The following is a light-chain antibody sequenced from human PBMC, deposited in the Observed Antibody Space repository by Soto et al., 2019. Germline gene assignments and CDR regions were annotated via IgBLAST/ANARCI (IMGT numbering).Light chain of an antibody. CDR1: QSVRSN. CDR2: GAS. CDR3: QQYDNWWT. V-gene: IGKV3-15*01. Sequence: EIVMTQPPATLSVSPGERATLSCRASQSVRSNLAWYQQKPGQAPRLLIYGASARATGIPARFSGSGSGTEFTLSISGLQSEDFAVYYCQQYDNWWTFGQGTKVDIK. J-gene: IGKJ1*01.